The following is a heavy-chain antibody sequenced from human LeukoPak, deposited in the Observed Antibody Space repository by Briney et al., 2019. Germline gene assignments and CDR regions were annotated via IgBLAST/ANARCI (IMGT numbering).Heavy chain of an antibody. D-gene: IGHD2-15*01. CDR1: GFTVSSTY. CDR3: AGRHCSDGGCYFAGADPFDY. J-gene: IGHJ4*02. CDR2: IYSDGKV. V-gene: IGHV3-53*01. Sequence: PGGSLRLSCAASGFTVSSTYMSWVRQTPGKGLEWVSVIYSDGKVYYIDPVKGRFTISRDTSKNTVYLQMNSLRVEDTAVYSCAGRHCSDGGCYFAGADPFDYWGQGTLVTVSS.